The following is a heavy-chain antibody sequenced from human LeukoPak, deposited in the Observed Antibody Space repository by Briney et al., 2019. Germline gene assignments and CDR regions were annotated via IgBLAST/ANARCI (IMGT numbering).Heavy chain of an antibody. D-gene: IGHD2-2*01. V-gene: IGHV1-8*01. Sequence: GASVKVSCKASGYTFTSYDINWVRQATGHGLEWMGWMNPNSGNTGYAQKFQGRVTMTRNTSISTAYMELSSLRSEDTAVYYCARGGDNYCSSTSCCFYYWGQRTLITVSS. CDR1: GYTFTSYD. J-gene: IGHJ4*02. CDR2: MNPNSGNT. CDR3: ARGGDNYCSSTSCCFYY.